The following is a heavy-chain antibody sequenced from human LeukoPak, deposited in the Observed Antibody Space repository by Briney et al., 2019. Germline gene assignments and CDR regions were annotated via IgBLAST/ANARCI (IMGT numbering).Heavy chain of an antibody. J-gene: IGHJ4*02. V-gene: IGHV4-59*01. D-gene: IGHD5-24*01. CDR2: IYYSGST. CDR1: GGSISNYY. CDR3: ARVAVGSYNRAPVDY. Sequence: SETLSLTCTVSGGSISNYYLNWIRQPPGKGLEWIGYIYYSGSTNYNPSLKSRVTISVDTSKNQFSLKLSSVTAADTALYYCARVAVGSYNRAPVDYWGQGTLVTVSS.